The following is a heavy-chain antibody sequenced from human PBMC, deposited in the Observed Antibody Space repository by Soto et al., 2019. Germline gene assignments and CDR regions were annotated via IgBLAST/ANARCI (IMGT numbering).Heavy chain of an antibody. V-gene: IGHV4-59*01. D-gene: IGHD3-22*01. CDR3: ARAYYYDSSGYGVDY. J-gene: IGHJ4*02. Sequence: PSETLSLTCTVSGGSISSYYWSWIRQPPGKGLEWIGYIYYSGSTNYNPSLKSRVTISVDTAKNQFSLKLSSVTAADTAVYYCARAYYYDSSGYGVDYWGQGTLVTVS. CDR1: GGSISSYY. CDR2: IYYSGST.